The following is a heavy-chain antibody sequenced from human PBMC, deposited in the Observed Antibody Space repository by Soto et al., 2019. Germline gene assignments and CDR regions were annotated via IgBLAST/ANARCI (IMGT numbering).Heavy chain of an antibody. CDR3: ARGSGVYRILTGYSHFDY. CDR2: IYYSGST. V-gene: IGHV4-59*01. J-gene: IGHJ4*02. Sequence: KTSETLSLTCTVSGGSISSYYWSWIRQPPGKGLEWIGYIYYSGSTNYNPSLKSRVTISVDTSKNQFSLKLSSVTAADTAVYYCARGSGVYRILTGYSHFDYWGQGTLVTVSS. CDR1: GGSISSYY. D-gene: IGHD3-9*01.